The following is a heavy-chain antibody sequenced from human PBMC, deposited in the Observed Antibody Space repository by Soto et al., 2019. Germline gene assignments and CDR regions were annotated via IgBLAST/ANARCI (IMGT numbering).Heavy chain of an antibody. CDR1: GGSISSGGYY. CDR3: ARGYSSSPGRVEF. D-gene: IGHD6-6*01. J-gene: IGHJ4*02. Sequence: QVQLQESGPGLVKPSQTLSLTCTFSGGSISSGGYYWSWIRPHPGKGLEWIGYIYYSGNTYYNPALKSRITISIHTSKKQFSLKLSSVIAADTAVYYCARGYSSSPGRVEFWGQGTLVTVSS. CDR2: IYYSGNT. V-gene: IGHV4-31*02.